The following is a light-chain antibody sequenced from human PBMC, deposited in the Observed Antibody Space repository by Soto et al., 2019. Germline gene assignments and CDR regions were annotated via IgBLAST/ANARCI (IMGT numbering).Light chain of an antibody. CDR1: QSVSSSH. CDR2: GVS. CDR3: QQSNNSPPLT. V-gene: IGKV3-15*01. Sequence: IVLKQSPCSLFFSPGERATLSYRASQSVSSSHLAWYQQKPGQPPRLLIYGVSTRATGGPARFSGSGTETDFSLTISSLQNAEFALYYYQQSNNSPPLTFGGGTKVDIK. J-gene: IGKJ4*01.